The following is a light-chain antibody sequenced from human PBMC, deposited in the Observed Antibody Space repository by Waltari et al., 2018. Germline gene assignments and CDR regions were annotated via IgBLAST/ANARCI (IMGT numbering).Light chain of an antibody. CDR1: QSVGRT. V-gene: IGKV3-20*01. Sequence: EIVLTQSPGTLSLSPGERATLSCRASQSVGRTLAWYQQRPCQAPRLLIYGASSRAADIPDRFAGSGSGTDFSLTINRLEPEDFAVYYCQHYLRLPVSFGQGTKVEIK. J-gene: IGKJ1*01. CDR2: GAS. CDR3: QHYLRLPVS.